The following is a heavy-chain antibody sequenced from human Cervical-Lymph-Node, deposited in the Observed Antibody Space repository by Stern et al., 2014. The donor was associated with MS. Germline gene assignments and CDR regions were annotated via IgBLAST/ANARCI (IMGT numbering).Heavy chain of an antibody. CDR3: ARDPAVAGYYYYGMDV. CDR2: ISAYNGNT. Sequence: VQLVESGAEVKKPGASVKVSCKASGYTFTSYGISWVRQATGQGLEWMGWISAYNGNTNYAQKLQGRVTMTTDTSTSTAYMELRSLRSDDTAVYYCARDPAVAGYYYYGMDVWGQGTTVTVSS. V-gene: IGHV1-18*01. J-gene: IGHJ6*02. CDR1: GYTFTSYG. D-gene: IGHD6-19*01.